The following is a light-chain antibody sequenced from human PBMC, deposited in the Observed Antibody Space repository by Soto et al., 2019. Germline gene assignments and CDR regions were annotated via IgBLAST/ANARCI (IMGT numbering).Light chain of an antibody. CDR3: SSYAGNNILI. J-gene: IGLJ2*01. CDR2: DVS. V-gene: IGLV2-11*01. CDR1: SSDVGGYNY. Sequence: QSALTQPRSVSGSPGQSVTISCTGTSSDVGGYNYVSWYQHHPGRAPKLIISDVSKRPSGVPDRFSGSKSGNTASLTISGLQAEDEADYYCSSYAGNNILIFGGGTKVTVL.